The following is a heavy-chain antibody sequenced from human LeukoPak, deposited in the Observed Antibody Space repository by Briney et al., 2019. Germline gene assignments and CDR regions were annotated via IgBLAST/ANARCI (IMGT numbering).Heavy chain of an antibody. J-gene: IGHJ4*02. Sequence: PSETLSFTCTVSGGSTSSYYWSWIRQPPGKGLEWIGYIYYSGSTNYNPSLKSRVTISVDTSKNQFSLKLSSVTAADTAVYYCARGGTARGYSGYGVFDYWGQGTLVTVSS. D-gene: IGHD5-12*01. V-gene: IGHV4-59*01. CDR2: IYYSGST. CDR1: GGSTSSYY. CDR3: ARGGTARGYSGYGVFDY.